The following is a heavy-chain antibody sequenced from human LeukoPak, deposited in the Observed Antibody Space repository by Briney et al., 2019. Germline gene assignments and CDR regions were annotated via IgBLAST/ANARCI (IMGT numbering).Heavy chain of an antibody. Sequence: PGGSLRLSCAASGFTFSSYAMHWVRQAPGKGLEWVAVISYDGSNKYYADSVKGRFTISRDNSKNTLYLQMNSLRAEDTAVYYCARSVGSMVRGVIITTILDYWGQGTLVTVPS. V-gene: IGHV3-30-3*01. J-gene: IGHJ4*02. D-gene: IGHD3-10*01. CDR2: ISYDGSNK. CDR1: GFTFSSYA. CDR3: ARSVGSMVRGVIITTILDY.